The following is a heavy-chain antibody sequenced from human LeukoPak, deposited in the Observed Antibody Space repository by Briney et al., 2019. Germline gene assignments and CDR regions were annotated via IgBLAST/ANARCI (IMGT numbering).Heavy chain of an antibody. CDR1: GYTFTSYD. J-gene: IGHJ6*03. D-gene: IGHD6-13*01. Sequence: RVASVKVSCKASGYTFTSYDINWVRQASGQGLEWMGWMNPNSGNTGYAQKFQGRVTMSGNTSVSTAYMELSSLRSEDTAVYYCARGYSSSWYGGYYYLDVWGKGTTVTISS. V-gene: IGHV1-8*01. CDR2: MNPNSGNT. CDR3: ARGYSSSWYGGYYYLDV.